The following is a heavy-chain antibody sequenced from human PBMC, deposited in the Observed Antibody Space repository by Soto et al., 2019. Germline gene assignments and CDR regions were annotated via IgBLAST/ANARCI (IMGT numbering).Heavy chain of an antibody. CDR1: GFTFSSYA. CDR2: ISYDGSNK. D-gene: IGHD4-17*01. Sequence: GGSLRLSCAASGFTFSSYAMHWVRQAPGKGLEWVAVISYDGSNKYYADSVKGRFTISRDNSKNTLYLQMNSLRAEDTAVYYCARDGPVHDYGGNFDYWGQGTLVTVSS. CDR3: ARDGPVHDYGGNFDY. J-gene: IGHJ4*02. V-gene: IGHV3-30-3*01.